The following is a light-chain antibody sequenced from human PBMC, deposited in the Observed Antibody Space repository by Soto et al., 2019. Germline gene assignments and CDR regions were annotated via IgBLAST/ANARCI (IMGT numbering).Light chain of an antibody. CDR2: AAS. Sequence: AIQLTQSPSSLSASVGDRVTITCRASQAIRTALGWYQQKPGKAPKLLIYAASTLQGGVPPRFSGSGSGTDFTLTISSPQPEDFATYYCLLDFSYFWAFGQGTKVDNK. CDR1: QAIRTA. V-gene: IGKV1-6*01. J-gene: IGKJ1*01. CDR3: LLDFSYFWA.